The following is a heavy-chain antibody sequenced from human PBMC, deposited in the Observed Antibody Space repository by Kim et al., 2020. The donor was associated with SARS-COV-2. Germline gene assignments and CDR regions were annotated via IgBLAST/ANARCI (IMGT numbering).Heavy chain of an antibody. Sequence: GGSLRLSCAASGFTFSNYAMHWVRQAPGKGLEWVAAIFLDGTNKYYADSVKGRFTISRDNSNNALYLQMSSLRTEDTAVYYCVRDGDFWSGYGFDYWGQGTLVIVSP. CDR2: IFLDGTNK. CDR3: VRDGDFWSGYGFDY. J-gene: IGHJ4*02. V-gene: IGHV3-30-3*01. D-gene: IGHD3-3*01. CDR1: GFTFSNYA.